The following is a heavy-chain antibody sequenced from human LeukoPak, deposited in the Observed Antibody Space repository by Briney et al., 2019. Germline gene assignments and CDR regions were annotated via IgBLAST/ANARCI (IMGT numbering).Heavy chain of an antibody. D-gene: IGHD3-22*01. J-gene: IGHJ6*02. CDR2: LRQGGSEK. CDR3: ARESRVGPSWYYYDSSGSYGMDV. V-gene: IGHV3-7*01. CDR1: GFTFSTFW. Sequence: GGSLRLSCAASGFTFSTFWMSWVRQAPGKGLEFVASLRQGGSEKYYVDSVKGRFTISRDNAKNSLYLQMNSLRAEDTAVYYCARESRVGPSWYYYDSSGSYGMDVWGQGTTVTVSS.